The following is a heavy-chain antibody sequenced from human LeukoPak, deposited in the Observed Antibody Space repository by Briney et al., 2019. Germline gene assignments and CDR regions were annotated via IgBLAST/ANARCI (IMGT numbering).Heavy chain of an antibody. CDR2: ISWNSGSI. J-gene: IGHJ4*02. D-gene: IGHD5/OR15-5a*01. CDR1: GFTFDDYA. V-gene: IGHV3-9*01. Sequence: GGSLRLSCAASGFTFDDYAMHWVRQAPGKGLEWVSGISWNSGSIGYADSVKGRFTISRDNAKNSLYLQMNSLRAEDTALYYCAKEDRGYFDYWGQGTLATVSS. CDR3: AKEDRGYFDY.